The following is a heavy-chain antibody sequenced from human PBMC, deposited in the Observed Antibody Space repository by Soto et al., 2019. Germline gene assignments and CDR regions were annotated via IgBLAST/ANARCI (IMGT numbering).Heavy chain of an antibody. CDR3: ARGADYDILTGYYPYNWFDP. CDR1: GGSISSYY. D-gene: IGHD3-9*01. J-gene: IGHJ5*02. Sequence: SETLSLTCTVSGGSISSYYWSWIRQPPGKGLEWIGYIYYSGSTNYNPSLKSRVTISVDTSKNQFSLKLSSVTAADTAVYYCARGADYDILTGYYPYNWFDPWGQGTLVTVSS. CDR2: IYYSGST. V-gene: IGHV4-59*01.